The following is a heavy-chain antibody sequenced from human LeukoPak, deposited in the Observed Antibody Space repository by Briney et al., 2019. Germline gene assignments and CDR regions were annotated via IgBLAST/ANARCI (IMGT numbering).Heavy chain of an antibody. CDR3: LYSSSSGDY. CDR2: ISYDGSNK. J-gene: IGHJ4*02. V-gene: IGHV3-30*03. CDR1: GFTFSSYG. Sequence: PGGSLRLSCAASGFTFSSYGMHWVRQAPGKGLEWVAVISYDGSNKYYADFVKGRFTISRDNSKNTLYLQMNSLRAEDTAVYYCLYSSSSGDYWGQGTLVTVSS. D-gene: IGHD6-13*01.